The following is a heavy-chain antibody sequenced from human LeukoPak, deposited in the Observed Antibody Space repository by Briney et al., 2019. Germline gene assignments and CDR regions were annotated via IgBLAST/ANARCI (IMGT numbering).Heavy chain of an antibody. CDR2: IIPIFGTA. J-gene: IGHJ3*02. CDR3: ARAWQVGATGGAFDI. Sequence: GASVKVSCKASGGTFSSYAISWVRQAPGQGLEWMGGIIPIFGTANYAQKFQGRVTITADESTSTAYMELSSLRSEDTAVYYCARAWQVGATGGAFDIWGQGTMVTVSS. D-gene: IGHD1-26*01. V-gene: IGHV1-69*13. CDR1: GGTFSSYA.